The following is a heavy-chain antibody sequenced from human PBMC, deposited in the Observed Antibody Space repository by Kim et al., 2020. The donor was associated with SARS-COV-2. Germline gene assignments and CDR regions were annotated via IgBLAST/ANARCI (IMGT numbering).Heavy chain of an antibody. J-gene: IGHJ5*02. D-gene: IGHD2-2*01. V-gene: IGHV4-4*06. Sequence: RVTMSVDTSKNQFSLKLSSVTAADTAVYYCARGPPVALVVPAYGNWFDPWGQGTLVTVSS. CDR3: ARGPPVALVVPAYGNWFDP.